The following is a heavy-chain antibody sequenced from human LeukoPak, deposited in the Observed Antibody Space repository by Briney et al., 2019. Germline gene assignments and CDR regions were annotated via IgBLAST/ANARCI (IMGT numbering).Heavy chain of an antibody. CDR3: ARVMEWLLYNWFDP. Sequence: ASVKVSCKASGGTFSSYAISWVRQAPGQGLEWMGGIIPIFGTANYAQKFQGRVTITADKSTSTAYMELSSLRSEDTAVYYCARVMEWLLYNWFDPWGQGTLVTVSS. V-gene: IGHV1-69*06. J-gene: IGHJ5*02. CDR2: IIPIFGTA. D-gene: IGHD3-3*01. CDR1: GGTFSSYA.